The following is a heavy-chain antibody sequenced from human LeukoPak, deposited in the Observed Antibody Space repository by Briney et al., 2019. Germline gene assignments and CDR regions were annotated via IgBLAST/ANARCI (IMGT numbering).Heavy chain of an antibody. Sequence: PGGSLRLSCAASGFTFSSYWMSWVRQAPGKGLEWVANIKQDGSEKYYVDSVKGRFTISRDNAKNSLYLQMNSLRAEDTAVYYCARDRGLCLLEWLSTDAFDIWGQGTMVTVSS. D-gene: IGHD3-3*01. CDR1: GFTFSSYW. V-gene: IGHV3-7*01. CDR2: IKQDGSEK. CDR3: ARDRGLCLLEWLSTDAFDI. J-gene: IGHJ3*02.